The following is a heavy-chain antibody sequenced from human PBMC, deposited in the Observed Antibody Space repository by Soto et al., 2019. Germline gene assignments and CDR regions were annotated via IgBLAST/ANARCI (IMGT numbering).Heavy chain of an antibody. Sequence: EVQLVESGGGLVQPGGSLRLSCAASGFTYSSYSMNWVRQAPGKGLEWVSYISSSSSTIYYADSVKGRFTISRDNAKNSLYLQMNSLRDEDTAVYYCARVDWGYYDSSGYYLDYWGQGTLVTVSS. CDR1: GFTYSSYS. D-gene: IGHD3-22*01. CDR2: ISSSSSTI. CDR3: ARVDWGYYDSSGYYLDY. V-gene: IGHV3-48*02. J-gene: IGHJ4*02.